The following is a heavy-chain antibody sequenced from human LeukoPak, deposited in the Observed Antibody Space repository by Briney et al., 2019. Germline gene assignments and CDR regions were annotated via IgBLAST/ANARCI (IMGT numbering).Heavy chain of an antibody. V-gene: IGHV3-11*01. D-gene: IGHD6-13*01. CDR3: ASDPWYSSSWYPSYYYYGMDV. CDR2: ISSSGSTI. Sequence: GGSLRLSCAASGFTFSDYYMSWIRQAPGKGLEWVSYISSSGSTIYYADSVKGRFTISRDNAKDSLYLQMNSLRAEDTAVYYCASDPWYSSSWYPSYYYYGMDVWGQGTTVTVSS. J-gene: IGHJ6*02. CDR1: GFTFSDYY.